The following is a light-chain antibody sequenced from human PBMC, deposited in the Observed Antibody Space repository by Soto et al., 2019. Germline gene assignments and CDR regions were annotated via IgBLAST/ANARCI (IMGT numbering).Light chain of an antibody. CDR1: QSVSDN. J-gene: IGKJ4*01. Sequence: EIVMTQSPVTLSVSPGERATLSCRAGQSVSDNLAWYQQKPGQAPRLLIYDASTRATGIPARFSGSGSGTEFTLTISSLQSEDFAVYYCQQYNNWPLTFGGGTQVEIK. V-gene: IGKV3D-15*01. CDR2: DAS. CDR3: QQYNNWPLT.